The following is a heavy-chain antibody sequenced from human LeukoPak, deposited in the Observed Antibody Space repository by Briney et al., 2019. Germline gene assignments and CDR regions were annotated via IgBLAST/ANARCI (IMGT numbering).Heavy chain of an antibody. CDR1: GFTFSSYA. Sequence: GGSLRLSCAASGFTFSSYAMHWVRQAPGKGLEYVSAISSNGGSTYYANSVKGRFTISRDNSKNTLYLQMGSLRAEDMAVYYCAREFQGSHFQYFDYWGQGTLVTVSS. CDR2: ISSNGGST. D-gene: IGHD1-26*01. CDR3: AREFQGSHFQYFDY. J-gene: IGHJ4*02. V-gene: IGHV3-64*01.